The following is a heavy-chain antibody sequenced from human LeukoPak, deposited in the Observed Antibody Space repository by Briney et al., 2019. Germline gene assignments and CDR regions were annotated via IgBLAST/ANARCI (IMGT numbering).Heavy chain of an antibody. CDR1: GGSISLGYYY. CDR2: VYYSGTT. D-gene: IGHD3-16*01. Sequence: PSETLSLTCSVSGGSISLGYYYWGWIRQPPGKALEWIGSVYYSGTTSYNPSLKSRVTISVDMSKNHFSLRLSSVTAADTAVYYCARRNYVWGSYFWGQGTLVTVSS. J-gene: IGHJ4*02. V-gene: IGHV4-39*02. CDR3: ARRNYVWGSYF.